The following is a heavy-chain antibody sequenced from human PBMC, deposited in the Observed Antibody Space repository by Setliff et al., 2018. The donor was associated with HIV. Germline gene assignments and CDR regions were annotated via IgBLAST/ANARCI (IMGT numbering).Heavy chain of an antibody. V-gene: IGHV3-21*01. CDR1: GFTFTDYT. J-gene: IGHJ5*02. Sequence: GGSLRLSCAASGFTFTDYTMNWVRQAPGKGLEWVSSITSGSTYVNYADSVKGRFSISRDNSKNSLYLQMISLRAEDTAVYYCARTGIAVAGTHSYNWFDPWGQGTLVTVSS. CDR3: ARTGIAVAGTHSYNWFDP. D-gene: IGHD6-19*01. CDR2: ITSGSTYV.